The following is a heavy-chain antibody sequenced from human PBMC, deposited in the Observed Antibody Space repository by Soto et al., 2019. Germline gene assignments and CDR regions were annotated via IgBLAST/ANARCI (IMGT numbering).Heavy chain of an antibody. CDR1: GISFSGYV. CDR2: ISYDGSNK. V-gene: IGHV3-30-3*01. Sequence: QVQLVESGGGVVQPGRSLRLSCAASGISFSGYVMYWVRQAPGKGLEWVAIISYDGSNKYYADSVKGRFTISRDNSKNTLYRQMNSLRNEDTAVYYCARGATPNNWGQGTVVTVSS. CDR3: ARGATPNN. J-gene: IGHJ4*02.